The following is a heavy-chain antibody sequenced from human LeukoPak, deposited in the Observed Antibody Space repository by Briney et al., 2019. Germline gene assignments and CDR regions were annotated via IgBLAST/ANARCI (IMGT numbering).Heavy chain of an antibody. CDR3: ARDSSSNWYFDL. J-gene: IGHJ2*01. CDR1: GGSISSYY. D-gene: IGHD6-6*01. CDR2: IYYSGST. Sequence: KPSETLSLTCTVAGGSISSYYWSWIRQPPGKGLEWIGYIYYSGSTNYNPSLKSRVTISVDTSKTQFSLKLSSVTAADTAVYYCARDSSSNWYFDLWGRGTLVTVSS. V-gene: IGHV4-59*01.